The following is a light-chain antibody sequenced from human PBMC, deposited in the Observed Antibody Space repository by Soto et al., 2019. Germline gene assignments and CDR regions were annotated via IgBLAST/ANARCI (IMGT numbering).Light chain of an antibody. Sequence: EIVLTQSPATLSLSPGERATLSCRASPGVGNNLAWYQQKPGQAPRLLIYEASYRATGSPARFSGVGSGTDFTLTISSLEPEDFAVYFWQQRGSWPRTSFGPGTKLEI. CDR3: QQRGSWPRTS. J-gene: IGKJ2*01. CDR2: EAS. V-gene: IGKV3-11*01. CDR1: PGVGNN.